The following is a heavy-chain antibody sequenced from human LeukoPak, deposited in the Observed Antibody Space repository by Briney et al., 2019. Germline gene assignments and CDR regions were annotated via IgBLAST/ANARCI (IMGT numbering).Heavy chain of an antibody. J-gene: IGHJ6*02. CDR1: GYTFTSYY. D-gene: IGHD3-22*01. CDR3: ARDHYDSSGTYGYYYYGMDV. CDR2: INPSGGST. V-gene: IGHV1-46*01. Sequence: ASVKVSCKASGYTFTSYYMHWVRQAPGQGLEWMGIINPSGGSTSYAQKFQGRVTMTRDTSTSTVYMELSSLRSEDTAVYYCARDHYDSSGTYGYYYYGMDVWGQGTTVTVSS.